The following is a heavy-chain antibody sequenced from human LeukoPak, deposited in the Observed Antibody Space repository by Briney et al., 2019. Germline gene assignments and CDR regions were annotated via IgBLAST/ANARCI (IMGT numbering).Heavy chain of an antibody. CDR2: ISAYNGNT. CDR1: GYIFTNYY. D-gene: IGHD3-10*01. J-gene: IGHJ4*02. CDR3: AREANYYGSGSYSDY. Sequence: ASVKVSCKASGYIFTNYYIHWVRQAPGQGLEWMGWISAYNGNTNYAQKLQGRVTMTTDTSTSTAYMELRSLRSDDTAVYYCAREANYYGSGSYSDYWGQGTLVTVSS. V-gene: IGHV1-18*04.